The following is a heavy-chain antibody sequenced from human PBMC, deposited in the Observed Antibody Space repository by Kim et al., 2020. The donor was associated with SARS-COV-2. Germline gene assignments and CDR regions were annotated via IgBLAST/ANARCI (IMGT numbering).Heavy chain of an antibody. CDR1: GGSISSKSYY. V-gene: IGHV4-39*01. Sequence: SETLSLTCTVSGGSISSKSYYWGWIRQPPGKGLEWIGSIYYSGSTYYNPSLKSRVTMSVDTSKNQFSLKLSTVTAADTAVYYCARNFGLHGGWYVDYWGQGTLVTVSS. CDR2: IYYSGST. J-gene: IGHJ4*02. D-gene: IGHD6-19*01. CDR3: ARNFGLHGGWYVDY.